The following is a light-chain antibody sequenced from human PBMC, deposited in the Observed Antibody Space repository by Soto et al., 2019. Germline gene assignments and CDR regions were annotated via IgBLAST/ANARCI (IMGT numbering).Light chain of an antibody. CDR1: PGVSSDY. CDR3: QQHDSSPWM. J-gene: IGKJ1*01. CDR2: GAS. V-gene: IGKV3-20*01. Sequence: PGERATLSCRASPGVSSDYVAWYQQRPGQTPRLLIYGASSRATGIPDRFSGSGSGTDFTLTISRLEPEDFAVYYCQQHDSSPWMFGQGTKVDIK.